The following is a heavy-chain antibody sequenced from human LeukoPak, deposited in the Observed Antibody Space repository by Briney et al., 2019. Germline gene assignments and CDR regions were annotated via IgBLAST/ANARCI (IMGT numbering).Heavy chain of an antibody. J-gene: IGHJ5*02. CDR1: GYTFTGYY. V-gene: IGHV1-2*02. Sequence: ASVKVSCNASGYTFTGYYMHRVRQAPGQGLEWMGWINPNSGGTNYAQKFQGRVTMTTDTSVSTALMELSRLTSDDTAVYYCARDPGIAVTPWGQGTLVTVSS. CDR3: ARDPGIAVTP. CDR2: INPNSGGT. D-gene: IGHD6-19*01.